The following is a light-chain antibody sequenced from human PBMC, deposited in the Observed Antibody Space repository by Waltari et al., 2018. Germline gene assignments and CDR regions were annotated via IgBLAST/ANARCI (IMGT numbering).Light chain of an antibody. CDR3: QQYSSTPWT. J-gene: IGKJ1*01. CDR1: QGIGNS. CDR2: ATS. Sequence: DIQMTQSPSSLSASVGDRVTITCRASQGIGNSLAWYQQKRGKAPNLLLYATSRLQSGVPSRFSGSGSGTDYTLTISSLQPEDCATYYCQQYSSTPWTFGQGAKVEIK. V-gene: IGKV1-NL1*01.